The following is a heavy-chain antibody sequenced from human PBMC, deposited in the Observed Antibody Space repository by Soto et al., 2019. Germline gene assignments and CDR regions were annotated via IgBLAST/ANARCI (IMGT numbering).Heavy chain of an antibody. J-gene: IGHJ5*02. D-gene: IGHD3-10*01. V-gene: IGHV4-34*01. CDR3: ASVRRRWFDP. CDR2: INHSGST. CDR1: GGSFSGYY. Sequence: QVQLQQWGAGLLKPSETLSLTCAVYGGSFSGYYWSWIRQPPGKGLEWIGEINHSGSTNYNPSLKSRVTISVDTSKNQFSLKLSSVTAADTAVYYCASVRRRWFDPWGQGTLVTVSS.